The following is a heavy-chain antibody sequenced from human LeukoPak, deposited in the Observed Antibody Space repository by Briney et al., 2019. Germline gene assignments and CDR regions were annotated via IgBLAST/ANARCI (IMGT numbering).Heavy chain of an antibody. J-gene: IGHJ3*02. CDR2: ITGRSSTI. Sequence: GGSLRLSCAASGFTFSSYSMNWVRQAPGKELEWVSYITGRSSTIYYADSVKGRFTISRDNAKNSLYLHMNSLRAEDTAVYYCARDDNYGFAFDIWGQGTMVTVSS. V-gene: IGHV3-48*04. CDR1: GFTFSSYS. D-gene: IGHD4-17*01. CDR3: ARDDNYGFAFDI.